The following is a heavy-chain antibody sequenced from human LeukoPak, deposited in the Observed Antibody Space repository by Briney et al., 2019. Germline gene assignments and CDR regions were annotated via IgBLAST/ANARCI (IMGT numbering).Heavy chain of an antibody. D-gene: IGHD5-24*01. V-gene: IGHV3-7*04. CDR3: TRVGYIDEGIDY. J-gene: IGHJ4*02. Sequence: GGSLRLSCAASGFTFSNYWMSWVRQAPGKGLEWVANIKQDGSKKSYVDSVKGRFTISRDNAKNSLYLQMNSLRAEDTAIYYCTRVGYIDEGIDYWGQGTLVTVSS. CDR2: IKQDGSKK. CDR1: GFTFSNYW.